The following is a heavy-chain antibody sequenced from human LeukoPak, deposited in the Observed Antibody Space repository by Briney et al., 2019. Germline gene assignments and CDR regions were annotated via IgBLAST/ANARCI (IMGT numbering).Heavy chain of an antibody. V-gene: IGHV3-23*01. Sequence: GGSLRLSCAASGFTFSSYWMSWVRQAPGKGLERVSAISGSGGSTYYADSVKGRFTISRDNSKNTLYLQMNSLRAEDTAVYYCAKASSIAARAYYFDYWGQGTLVTVSS. D-gene: IGHD6-6*01. CDR1: GFTFSSYW. CDR2: ISGSGGST. J-gene: IGHJ4*02. CDR3: AKASSIAARAYYFDY.